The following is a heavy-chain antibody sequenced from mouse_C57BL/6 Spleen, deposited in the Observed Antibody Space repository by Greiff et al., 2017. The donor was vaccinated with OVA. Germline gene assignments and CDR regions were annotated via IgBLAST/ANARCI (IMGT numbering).Heavy chain of an antibody. CDR1: GYAFTNYL. CDR2: INPGSGGT. Sequence: QVHVKQSGAELVRPGTSVKVSCKASGYAFTNYLIEWVKQRPGQGLEWIGVINPGSGGTNYNEKFKGKATLTADKSSSTAYMQLSSLTSEDSAVYFCARSAYYSNYGGFAYWGQGTLVTVSA. D-gene: IGHD2-5*01. J-gene: IGHJ3*01. CDR3: ARSAYYSNYGGFAY. V-gene: IGHV1-54*01.